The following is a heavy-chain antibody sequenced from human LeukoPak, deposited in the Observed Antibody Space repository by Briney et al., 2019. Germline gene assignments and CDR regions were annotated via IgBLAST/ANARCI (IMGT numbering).Heavy chain of an antibody. CDR1: GFTFSDHF. CDR2: SRNKGNSYST. Sequence: GGSLRLSCAASGFTFSDHFMDWVRQAPGKGLEWVGRSRNKGNSYSTDHAASVKGRFTISRDESKNSLYLQMNSLQTEDTGVYYCARSAVAPFDYWGQGTLVTVSS. D-gene: IGHD6-19*01. J-gene: IGHJ4*02. V-gene: IGHV3-72*01. CDR3: ARSAVAPFDY.